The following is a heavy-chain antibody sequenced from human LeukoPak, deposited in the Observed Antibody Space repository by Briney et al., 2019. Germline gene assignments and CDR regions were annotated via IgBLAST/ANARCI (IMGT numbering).Heavy chain of an antibody. D-gene: IGHD2/OR15-2a*01. Sequence: ASVKVSCKASGYTFTRYYMHWVRQAPGQGLEWMGWINPNSGGTNYAQKFQGRVTMTRDTSISTAYMELSRLRSDDTAVYYCARVAGEYPAFSLDYWGQGTLVTVSS. CDR2: INPNSGGT. CDR1: GYTFTRYY. V-gene: IGHV1-2*02. CDR3: ARVAGEYPAFSLDY. J-gene: IGHJ4*02.